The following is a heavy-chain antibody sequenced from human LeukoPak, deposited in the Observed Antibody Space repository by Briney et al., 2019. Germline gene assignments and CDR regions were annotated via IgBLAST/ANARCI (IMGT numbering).Heavy chain of an antibody. CDR1: GYTFSSYW. Sequence: GGSLRLSCAASGYTFSSYWMHWVRQAPGKGLVWVSRIDTDGSITSYADSVKGRFTISRDNAKNSLYLQMNSLRAEDTAVYYCAKDRGIFGVVFYYMDVWGKGTTVTVSS. CDR3: AKDRGIFGVVFYYMDV. CDR2: IDTDGSIT. J-gene: IGHJ6*03. D-gene: IGHD3-3*01. V-gene: IGHV3-74*01.